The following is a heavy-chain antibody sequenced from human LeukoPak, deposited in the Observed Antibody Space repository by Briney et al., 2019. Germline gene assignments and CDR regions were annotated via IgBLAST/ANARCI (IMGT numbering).Heavy chain of an antibody. CDR1: GFTFSSFP. D-gene: IGHD3-10*01. CDR3: ERVMSGSGSKYFDY. V-gene: IGHV3-64*02. J-gene: IGHJ4*02. CDR2: IIIPGGTS. Sequence: GGSLTLFCAASGFTFSSFPMHWVRQVPGKGLEYVSAIIIPGGTSQYADSVKDIHTIPRDHSKSTLSLQIGSMRAEDMAVYYCERVMSGSGSKYFDYWGQGTLVTVSS.